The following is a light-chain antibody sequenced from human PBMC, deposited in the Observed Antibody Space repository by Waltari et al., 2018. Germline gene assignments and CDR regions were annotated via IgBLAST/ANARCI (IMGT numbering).Light chain of an antibody. CDR2: DVS. Sequence: QSALTQPRSVSGSPGQSVTISCTGTSSAVGGYNYVSWYQQHPGKTPKLMMYDVSKRPAGVPDRFSGSKSGSTASVTISGLQAEDEADYYCCSYAGSYVVFGGGTKLTVL. CDR3: CSYAGSYVV. CDR1: SSAVGGYNY. V-gene: IGLV2-11*01. J-gene: IGLJ2*01.